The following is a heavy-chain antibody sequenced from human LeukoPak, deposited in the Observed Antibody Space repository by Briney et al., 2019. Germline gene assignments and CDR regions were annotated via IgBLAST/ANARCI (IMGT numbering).Heavy chain of an antibody. Sequence: GASVKVSCKASGYTFTGYYMHWVRQAPGQGLEWMGWINPNSGGTNYAQKFQGRVTMTRDTSISTAYMELSRLRSDDTAVYYCARGGAVFCSGGSCYSRSYYYYYMDVWGKGTTVTVSS. V-gene: IGHV1-2*02. CDR1: GYTFTGYY. J-gene: IGHJ6*03. D-gene: IGHD2-15*01. CDR3: ARGGAVFCSGGSCYSRSYYYYYMDV. CDR2: INPNSGGT.